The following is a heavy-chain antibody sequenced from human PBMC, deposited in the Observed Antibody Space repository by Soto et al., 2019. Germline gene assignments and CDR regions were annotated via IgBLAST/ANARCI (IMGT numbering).Heavy chain of an antibody. J-gene: IGHJ6*02. CDR2: ISYDGSNK. CDR3: AKERRGSSSRHYYYGMDV. Sequence: SLRLSCASSGFTFSSYGMHWVRQAPGKGLEWVAVISYDGSNKYYADSVKGRFTISRDNSKNTLYLQMNSLRAEDTAVYYCAKERRGSSSRHYYYGMDVWGQGTTVTVSS. D-gene: IGHD6-13*01. CDR1: GFTFSSYG. V-gene: IGHV3-30*18.